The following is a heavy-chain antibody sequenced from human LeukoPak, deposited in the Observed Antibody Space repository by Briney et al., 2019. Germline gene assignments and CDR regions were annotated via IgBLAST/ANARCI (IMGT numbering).Heavy chain of an antibody. V-gene: IGHV3-30*04. CDR3: AREAAAGCFDY. CDR2: ISYDGSNK. CDR1: GFTFSSYA. Sequence: GGSLRLSCAASGFTFSSYAMHWVRQAPGKGLEWVAVISYDGSNKYYADSVKGRFTISRDNSKNTLYLQMNSLRAEDTAVYYCAREAAAGCFDYWGQGTLVTGSS. D-gene: IGHD6-13*01. J-gene: IGHJ4*02.